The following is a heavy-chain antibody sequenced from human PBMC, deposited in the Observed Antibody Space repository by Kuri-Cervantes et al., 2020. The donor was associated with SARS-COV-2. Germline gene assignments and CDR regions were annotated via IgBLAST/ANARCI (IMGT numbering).Heavy chain of an antibody. CDR1: GGSISSSNW. V-gene: IGHV4-4*02. CDR2: IYHSGST. Sequence: SETLSLTCAVSGGSISSSNWWSWVRQPPGKGLEWIGEIYHSGSTNYNPSLKSRVTISVDKPKNQFSLKLSSVTAADTAVYYCARDRYSSGWSWTYYYYGMDVWGQGTTVTVSS. D-gene: IGHD6-19*01. J-gene: IGHJ6*02. CDR3: ARDRYSSGWSWTYYYYGMDV.